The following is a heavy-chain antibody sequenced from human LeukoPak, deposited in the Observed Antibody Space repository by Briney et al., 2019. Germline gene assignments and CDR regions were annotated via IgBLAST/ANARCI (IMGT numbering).Heavy chain of an antibody. CDR1: GGSISSYY. D-gene: IGHD3-10*01. CDR3: ARVGEGELLDY. Sequence: SETLSLTCTVSGGSISSYYWSWIRQPPGKGLEWIGYIYYSGSTNYNPSLKSRVTISVDTSKNQFSLKLSSVTVADTAVYYCARVGEGELLDYWGQGTLVTVSS. J-gene: IGHJ4*02. CDR2: IYYSGST. V-gene: IGHV4-59*01.